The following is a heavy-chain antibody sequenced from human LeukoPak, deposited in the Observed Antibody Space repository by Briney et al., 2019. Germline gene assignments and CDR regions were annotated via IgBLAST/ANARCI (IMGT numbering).Heavy chain of an antibody. Sequence: GESLKISCLGSGYSFTTYWIGWVRQMPGKGLEWMGIIYPDDSDTTFSPSFQGQVTISADKSISTAYLQWSSLKASDTAMYYCARLSDCSGGSCYKNLDYWGQGTLVTVSS. J-gene: IGHJ4*02. CDR2: IYPDDSDT. V-gene: IGHV5-51*01. CDR3: ARLSDCSGGSCYKNLDY. CDR1: GYSFTTYW. D-gene: IGHD2-15*01.